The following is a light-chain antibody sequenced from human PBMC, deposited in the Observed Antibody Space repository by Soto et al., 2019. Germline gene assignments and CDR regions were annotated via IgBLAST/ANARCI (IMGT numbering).Light chain of an antibody. CDR2: AAS. CDR1: QGIRND. J-gene: IGKJ1*01. V-gene: IGKV1-6*01. CDR3: QQYYSTQT. Sequence: AIQMTQSPSSLSASVGDRVTITCRASQGIRNDLDWFQQKPGKAPKLLIYAASTLQSGVPSRFSGSGSGTDFTLTISSLQAEDVAVYYCQQYYSTQTFGQGTKVDIK.